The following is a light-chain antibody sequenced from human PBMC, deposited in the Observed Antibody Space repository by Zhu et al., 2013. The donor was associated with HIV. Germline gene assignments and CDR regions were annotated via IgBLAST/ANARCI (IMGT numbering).Light chain of an antibody. V-gene: IGKV3-15*01. CDR1: QSVSSN. Sequence: EIVLTQSPDTLSLSPGERATLSCRASQSVSSNLAWYQQKPGQAPRLLIFAASTRATGIPARFSGSRSGTEFTLTISSLQSEDFAIYYCQQYNNWCSFGQGTRLEVK. J-gene: IGKJ2*04. CDR2: AAS. CDR3: QQYNNWCS.